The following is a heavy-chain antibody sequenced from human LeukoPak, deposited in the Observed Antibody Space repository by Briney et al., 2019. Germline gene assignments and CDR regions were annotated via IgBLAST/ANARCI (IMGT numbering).Heavy chain of an antibody. CDR3: ARGISRYYGMDV. CDR1: GFTVSSNY. Sequence: PGGSLRLSCAASGFTVSSNYMSWVRHAPGKGLEWVSVIYSGGSTYYADSVKGRFTISRDNSKNTLYLQMNSLRAEDTAVYYCARGISRYYGMDVWGQGTTVTVSS. CDR2: IYSGGST. J-gene: IGHJ6*02. V-gene: IGHV3-53*01.